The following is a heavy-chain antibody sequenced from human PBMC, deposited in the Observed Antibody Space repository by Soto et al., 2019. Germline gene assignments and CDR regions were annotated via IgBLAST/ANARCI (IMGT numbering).Heavy chain of an antibody. J-gene: IGHJ4*02. D-gene: IGHD5-12*01. CDR3: AREEGRWLQLTYFDY. CDR2: IYYSGST. CDR1: GGSISSYY. V-gene: IGHV4-59*12. Sequence: PSETLSLTCTVSGGSISSYYWSWIRQPPGKGLEWIGYIYYSGSTNYNPSLKSRVTISVDKSKYQFSLKLSSVTAADTAVYYCAREEGRWLQLTYFDYWGQGTLVTVSS.